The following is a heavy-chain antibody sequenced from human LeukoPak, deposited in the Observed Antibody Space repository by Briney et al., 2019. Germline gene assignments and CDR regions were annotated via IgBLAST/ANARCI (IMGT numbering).Heavy chain of an antibody. J-gene: IGHJ4*02. CDR1: GGSISSSAYY. V-gene: IGHV4-31*03. Sequence: SETLSLTCTVSGGSISSSAYYWSWIRQHPGKGLEWIGYIYYSGITYYNPSLKSRVTISAATSKNQFSLNLSSVTAADTAVYYCARDGDCSSDSCYFDYWGQGILVTVSS. CDR3: ARDGDCSSDSCYFDY. D-gene: IGHD2-2*01. CDR2: IYYSGIT.